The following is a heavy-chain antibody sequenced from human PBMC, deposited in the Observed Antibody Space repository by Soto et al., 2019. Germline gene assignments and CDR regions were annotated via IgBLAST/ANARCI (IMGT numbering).Heavy chain of an antibody. J-gene: IGHJ3*02. CDR1: GGTFSSYA. Sequence: QVQLVQSGAEVKKPGSSVKVSCKASGGTFSSYAISWVRQAPGQGLEWMGGIIPIFGTANYAQKFQGRVTITADESTSTAYMELSSLRSEDTAVYYCARDRQIKYYDILTGYYGLSLGAFDIWGQGTMVTVSS. D-gene: IGHD3-9*01. CDR2: IIPIFGTA. CDR3: ARDRQIKYYDILTGYYGLSLGAFDI. V-gene: IGHV1-69*01.